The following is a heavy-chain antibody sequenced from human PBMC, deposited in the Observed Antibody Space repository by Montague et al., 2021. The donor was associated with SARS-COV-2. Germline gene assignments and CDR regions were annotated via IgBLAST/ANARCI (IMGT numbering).Heavy chain of an antibody. V-gene: IGHV4-59*02. D-gene: IGHD3-10*02. CDR3: ARLVTMSGKKPYYMDV. CDR2: IFYTGIT. CDR1: GXSVSDYS. Sequence: SETLSLTCTVSGXSVSDYSWSWIRQPPGEGLDYLGYIFYTGITYYKPSLESRVTISVDTSKNQFSLRLSSVTAADTAVYFCARLVTMSGKKPYYMDVWGKGTTVTVFS. J-gene: IGHJ6*03.